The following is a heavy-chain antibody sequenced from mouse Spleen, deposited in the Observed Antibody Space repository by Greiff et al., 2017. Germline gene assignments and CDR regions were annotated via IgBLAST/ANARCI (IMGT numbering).Heavy chain of an antibody. J-gene: IGHJ2*01. D-gene: IGHD4-1*01. Sequence: QVHVKQSGAELVRPGASVTLSCKASGYTFTDYEMHWVKQTPVHGLEWIGAIDPETGGTAYNQKFKGKAILTADKSSSTAYMELRSLTSEDSAVYYCTRWTNWDRVYFDYWGQGTTLTVSS. CDR3: TRWTNWDRVYFDY. CDR1: GYTFTDYE. CDR2: IDPETGGT. V-gene: IGHV1-15*01.